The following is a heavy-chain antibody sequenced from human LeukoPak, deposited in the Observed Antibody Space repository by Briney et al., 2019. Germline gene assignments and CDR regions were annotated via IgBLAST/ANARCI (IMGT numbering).Heavy chain of an antibody. J-gene: IGHJ5*02. V-gene: IGHV4-31*03. CDR1: GGSISSGGYY. CDR2: IYYSGST. D-gene: IGHD4-17*01. Sequence: SETLSLTCTVSGGSISSGGYYWSWIRQHPGKGLEWIGYIYYSGSTYYNPSLKSRVTISVDTSKNQFSLKLSSVTAADTAVYYCAREPAYGDVWLDPWGQGTLVTVSS. CDR3: AREPAYGDVWLDP.